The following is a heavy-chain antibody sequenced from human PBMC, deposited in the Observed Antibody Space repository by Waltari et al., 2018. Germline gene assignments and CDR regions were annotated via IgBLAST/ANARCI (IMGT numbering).Heavy chain of an antibody. D-gene: IGHD1-26*01. J-gene: IGHJ3*02. V-gene: IGHV3-30*18. Sequence: QVQLVESGGVVVQPGKSLRLSCVASGFTFSDNGMHWVRQAPGKGVEWVEGISYDGSNKYYPDAGKGRFTISRDNSKNTLYLQVNSLRAEDTAVYYCAKDRGGSSSYDTFDMWGQGTMVTVSS. CDR3: AKDRGGSSSYDTFDM. CDR1: GFTFSDNG. CDR2: ISYDGSNK.